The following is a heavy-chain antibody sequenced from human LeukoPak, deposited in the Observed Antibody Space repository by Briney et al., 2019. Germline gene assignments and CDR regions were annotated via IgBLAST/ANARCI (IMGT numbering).Heavy chain of an antibody. CDR1: GFTFSQHW. V-gene: IGHV3-7*05. J-gene: IGHJ4*02. D-gene: IGHD2-15*01. CDR2: VKQDGGEK. Sequence: PGGSLRLSCAASGFTFSQHWMSWVRQAPGKGLEWVGHVKQDGGEKCYVDSVKGRFTIPRDNAKNSLYLQMNSLRVEDTAVYYCARGGGAPDYWGQGTLVTVSS. CDR3: ARGGGAPDY.